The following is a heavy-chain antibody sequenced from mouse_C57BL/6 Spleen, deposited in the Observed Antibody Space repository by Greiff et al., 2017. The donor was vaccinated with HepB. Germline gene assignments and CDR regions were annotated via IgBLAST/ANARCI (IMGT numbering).Heavy chain of an antibody. D-gene: IGHD2-4*01. J-gene: IGHJ1*03. CDR2: IWSGGSA. CDR1: GFSLTSYG. V-gene: IGHV2-2*01. Sequence: VHLQESGPGLVQPSQSLSITCTVSGFSLTSYGVHWVRQSPGKGLEWLGVIWSGGSADYNAAFIYRLSISKDNSKSQVFFKMNSLQADDTAIYYCASLYDYDGYFDVGGTGTTVTVSS. CDR3: ASLYDYDGYFDV.